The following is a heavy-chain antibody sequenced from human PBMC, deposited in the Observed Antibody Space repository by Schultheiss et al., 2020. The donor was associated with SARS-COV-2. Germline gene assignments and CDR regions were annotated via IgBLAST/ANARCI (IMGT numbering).Heavy chain of an antibody. CDR1: GGSISSGYY. D-gene: IGHD2-21*02. Sequence: SETLSLTCTVSGGSISSGYYWGWIRQPPGKGLEWIGSIYHSGSTYYNPSLKSRVTISVDTSKNQFSLKLSSVTAADTAVYYCAHIVVVTAPRYYFDYWGQGTLVTVSS. J-gene: IGHJ4*02. V-gene: IGHV4-38-2*02. CDR2: IYHSGST. CDR3: AHIVVVTAPRYYFDY.